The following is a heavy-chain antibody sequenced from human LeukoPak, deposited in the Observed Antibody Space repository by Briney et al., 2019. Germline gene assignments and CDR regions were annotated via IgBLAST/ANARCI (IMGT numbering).Heavy chain of an antibody. CDR2: INSDGSTT. CDR3: AKVIGVAGGDFDY. Sequence: GGSLRLSCAASGFTFSSSWMHWVRQAPGKGLVWVSRINSDGSTTSHADSVKGRFTISRDNAKNTLYLQMNSLRAEDTAVYYCAKVIGVAGGDFDYWGQGTLVTVSS. V-gene: IGHV3-74*01. CDR1: GFTFSSSW. D-gene: IGHD6-19*01. J-gene: IGHJ4*02.